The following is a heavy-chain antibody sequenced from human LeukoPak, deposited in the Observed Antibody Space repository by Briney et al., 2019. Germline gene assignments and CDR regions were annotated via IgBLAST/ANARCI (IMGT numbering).Heavy chain of an antibody. CDR2: ISGSGDRT. D-gene: IGHD3-10*01. V-gene: IGHV3-23*01. CDR3: AKYRGFGDSYDS. Sequence: EGSLRLSCAASGFPFSRNDMSWVRQAPGKGLEWVSSISGSGDRTYYADSVKGRFTISRDTSKNTLYLEMNSLRAEDAAVYYCAKYRGFGDSYDSWGQGTLVTVSS. CDR1: GFPFSRND. J-gene: IGHJ4*02.